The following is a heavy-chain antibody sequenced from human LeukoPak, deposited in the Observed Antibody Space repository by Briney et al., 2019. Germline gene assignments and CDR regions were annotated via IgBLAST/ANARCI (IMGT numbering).Heavy chain of an antibody. CDR1: GFTFSSYW. V-gene: IGHV3-74*01. CDR3: AGSYDFWSGYLSLGWFDP. D-gene: IGHD3-3*01. Sequence: GSLRLSCAASGFTFSSYWMHWVRQAPGKGLVWVSRINSDGSSTSYADSVKGRFTISRDNAKNTLYLQMNSLRAEDTAVYYCAGSYDFWSGYLSLGWFDPWGQGTLVTVSS. J-gene: IGHJ5*02. CDR2: INSDGSST.